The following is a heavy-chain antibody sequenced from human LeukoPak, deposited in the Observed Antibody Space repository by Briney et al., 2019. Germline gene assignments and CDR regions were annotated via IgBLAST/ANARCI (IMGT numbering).Heavy chain of an antibody. J-gene: IGHJ4*02. V-gene: IGHV4-34*01. CDR3: ARVGSAYGDYGSLDY. D-gene: IGHD4-17*01. CDR1: GGSFSGYY. Sequence: KPSETLSLTCAVYGGSFSGYYWSWIRQPPGKGLEWIGEINHSGSTNYNPSLKSRVTISVDTSKNQFSLKLSSVTAADTAVYYCARVGSAYGDYGSLDYWGQGTLVTVSS. CDR2: INHSGST.